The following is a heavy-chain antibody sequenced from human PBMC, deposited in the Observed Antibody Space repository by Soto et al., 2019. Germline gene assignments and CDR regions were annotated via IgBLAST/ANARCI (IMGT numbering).Heavy chain of an antibody. D-gene: IGHD3-3*01. Sequence: GGSLRLSCAASGFTFSGSAMHWVRQASGKGLEWVGRIRSEANSYATAYAVSVKGKFTISRDDSRNTACLQMNSLKTEDTAVYYCARGVYDFWSGHPKGLDYWGQGTVVTVSS. CDR1: GFTFSGSA. J-gene: IGHJ4*02. CDR2: IRSEANSYAT. V-gene: IGHV3-73*01. CDR3: ARGVYDFWSGHPKGLDY.